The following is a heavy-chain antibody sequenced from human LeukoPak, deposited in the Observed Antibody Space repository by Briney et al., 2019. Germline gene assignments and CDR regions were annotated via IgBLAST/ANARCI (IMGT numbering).Heavy chain of an antibody. V-gene: IGHV3-11*04. CDR1: GFTFSDYY. J-gene: IGHJ6*03. CDR2: ISSSGSTI. CDR3: ARREFVYPYYYYMDV. D-gene: IGHD3-10*01. Sequence: NPGGSLRLSCAASGFTFSDYYMSWIRQAPGKGLEWVSYISSSGSTIYYADSVKGRFTISRDNAKNSLYLQMNSLRAEDTAVYYCARREFVYPYYYYMDVRGKGTTVTVSS.